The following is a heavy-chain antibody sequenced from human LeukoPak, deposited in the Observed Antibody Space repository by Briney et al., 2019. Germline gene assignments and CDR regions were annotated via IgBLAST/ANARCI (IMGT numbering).Heavy chain of an antibody. D-gene: IGHD3-10*01. Sequence: GGPLRLSCAASGFTFSSYWMSWVRQAPGKGLEWVANIKQDGSEKYYVDSVKGRFTISRDNAKNSLYLQMNSLRAEDTALYYCAKDHEEVLLWSGAFDIWGQGTMVTVSS. J-gene: IGHJ3*02. CDR1: GFTFSSYW. CDR2: IKQDGSEK. CDR3: AKDHEEVLLWSGAFDI. V-gene: IGHV3-7*03.